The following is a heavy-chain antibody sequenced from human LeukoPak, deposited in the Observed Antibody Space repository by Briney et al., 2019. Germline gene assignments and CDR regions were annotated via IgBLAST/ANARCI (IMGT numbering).Heavy chain of an antibody. Sequence: GESLKISCKGSGYSFTSYWIGWVRQMPGKGLEWMGIIYPGDSDTRYSPSFQGHVTISADESISTAYLQWSSLKASDTAMYYCARRRGIAARPGGIGAFDIWGQGTMVTVSS. CDR1: GYSFTSYW. V-gene: IGHV5-51*01. J-gene: IGHJ3*02. CDR3: ARRRGIAARPGGIGAFDI. D-gene: IGHD6-6*01. CDR2: IYPGDSDT.